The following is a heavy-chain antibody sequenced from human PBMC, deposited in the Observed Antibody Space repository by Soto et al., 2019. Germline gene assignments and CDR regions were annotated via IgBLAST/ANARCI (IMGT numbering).Heavy chain of an antibody. J-gene: IGHJ6*02. CDR2: IYYSGST. D-gene: IGHD1-26*01. Sequence: PSETLSLTCTVSGGSISSGGYYWSWIRQHPGKGLEWIGYIYYSGSTYYNPSLKGRVTISVDTSKNQFSLKLSSVTAADTAVYYCARVMGSWRGRYYYGMDVWGQGTTVTVSS. CDR3: ARVMGSWRGRYYYGMDV. CDR1: GGSISSGGYY. V-gene: IGHV4-31*03.